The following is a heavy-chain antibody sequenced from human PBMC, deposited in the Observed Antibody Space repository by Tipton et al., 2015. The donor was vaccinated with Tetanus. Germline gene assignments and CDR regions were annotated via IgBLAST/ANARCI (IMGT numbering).Heavy chain of an antibody. CDR3: ARRLAGPGGHFDS. CDR1: GDSIATSSNH. D-gene: IGHD3-3*02. Sequence: TLSLTCTVSGDSIATSSNHWGWIRQSPEKGLEWIGNVHYTGRTFYNPSVKRRVTVSVDTSKNLFSLSLSSVTATDTAVYYCARRLAGPGGHFDSWGQGALVSV. CDR2: VHYTGRT. V-gene: IGHV4-39*01. J-gene: IGHJ4*02.